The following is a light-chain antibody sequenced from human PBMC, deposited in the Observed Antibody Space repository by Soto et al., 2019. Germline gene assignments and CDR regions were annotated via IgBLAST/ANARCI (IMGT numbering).Light chain of an antibody. CDR1: SSNIGTSY. CDR3: AAWDGSLRKQV. V-gene: IGLV1-47*01. Sequence: QSVLTQPPSASGTPGQRVTISCSGSSSNIGTSYVYWYQQFPGTAPKLLIYSTDQRPSGVPDRFSGSKSGTSASLAISGLRSEDEADFYCAAWDGSLRKQVFGGGTKLTVL. J-gene: IGLJ3*02. CDR2: STD.